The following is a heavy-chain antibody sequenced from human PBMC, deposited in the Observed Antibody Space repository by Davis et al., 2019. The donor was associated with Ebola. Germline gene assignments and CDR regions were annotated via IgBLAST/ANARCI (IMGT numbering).Heavy chain of an antibody. J-gene: IGHJ5*02. CDR1: GGSFSGYY. CDR3: ARENGDFPNWFDP. CDR2: INHSGST. Sequence: MPSETLSLTCAVYGGSFSGYYWSWIRQPPGKGLEWIGEINHSGSTNYNPSLKSRVTISVDTSKNQFSLKLSSVTAADTAVYYCARENGDFPNWFDPWGQGTLVTVSS. D-gene: IGHD4-17*01. V-gene: IGHV4-34*01.